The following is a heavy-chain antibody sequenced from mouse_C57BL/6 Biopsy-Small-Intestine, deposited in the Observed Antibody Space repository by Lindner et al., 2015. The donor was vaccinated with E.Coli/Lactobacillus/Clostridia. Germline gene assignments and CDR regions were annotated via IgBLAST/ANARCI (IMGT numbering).Heavy chain of an antibody. CDR1: GYTLTELS. CDR3: VTLRFLGHFDF. Sequence: SVKVSCKVSGYTLTELSMHWVRQAPGKGLEWMGGFDPEDGETIYAQKFQGRVTMTEDTSADTAYMELSALRSEDTALYYCVTLRFLGHFDFWGQGTLVTVSS. V-gene: IGHV1-18*01. D-gene: IGHD3-3*01. J-gene: IGHJ4*01. CDR2: FDPEDGET.